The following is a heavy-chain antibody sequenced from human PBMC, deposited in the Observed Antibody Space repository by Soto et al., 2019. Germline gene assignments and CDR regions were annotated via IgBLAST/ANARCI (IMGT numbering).Heavy chain of an antibody. CDR2: MYYSGTT. D-gene: IGHD6-13*01. J-gene: IGHJ4*02. Sequence: LSLTCTVSGGSISTYYWSWIRQPPGKGLEWIAYMYYSGTTNYNPSLYSRVTTSVDTSKNQFSLKLSSVTAADTAVYYCARSLSSSWAPFDYWGQGNLVTVSS. V-gene: IGHV4-59*01. CDR1: GGSISTYY. CDR3: ARSLSSSWAPFDY.